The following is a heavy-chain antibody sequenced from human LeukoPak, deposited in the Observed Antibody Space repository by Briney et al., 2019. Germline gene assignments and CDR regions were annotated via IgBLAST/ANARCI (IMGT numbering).Heavy chain of an antibody. V-gene: IGHV1-18*01. CDR2: ISAYDGNT. D-gene: IGHD6-13*01. J-gene: IGHJ6*02. CDR3: AREQYSSSWYTYYYYGMDV. CDR1: GYTFTSYG. Sequence: ASVKVSCKASGYTFTSYGISWVRQAPGQGLEWMGWISAYDGNTNYAQKLQGRVTMTTDTSTSTAYMELRSLRSDDTAVYYCAREQYSSSWYTYYYYGMDVWSQGTTVTVSS.